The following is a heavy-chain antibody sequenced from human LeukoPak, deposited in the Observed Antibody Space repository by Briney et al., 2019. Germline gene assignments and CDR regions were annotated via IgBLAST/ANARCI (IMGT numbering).Heavy chain of an antibody. CDR3: ARGPWATVVTRAAFDI. CDR2: INHSGST. Sequence: SETLSLTCAVYGGSFSGYYWSWIRQPPGKGLEWIGEINHSGSTNYNPSLKSRVTISVDTSKNQFSLKLSSVTAADTAVYYCARGPWATVVTRAAFDIWGQGTMVTVSS. V-gene: IGHV4-34*01. CDR1: GGSFSGYY. J-gene: IGHJ3*02. D-gene: IGHD4-23*01.